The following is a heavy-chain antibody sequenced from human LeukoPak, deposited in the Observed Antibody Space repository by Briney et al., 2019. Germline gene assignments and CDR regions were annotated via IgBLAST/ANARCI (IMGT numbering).Heavy chain of an antibody. CDR3: ARDPSPFYSGSYLGFDP. J-gene: IGHJ5*02. Sequence: SETLSLTCTVSGGSISSSDYYWGWIRQPPGKGLEWIGYIYYNENTNYNPSLKSRVTISVDTSKNQFSLKLSSVTAADTAVYYCARDPSPFYSGSYLGFDPWGQGTLVTVSS. V-gene: IGHV4-61*08. CDR2: IYYNENT. CDR1: GGSISSSDYY. D-gene: IGHD1-26*01.